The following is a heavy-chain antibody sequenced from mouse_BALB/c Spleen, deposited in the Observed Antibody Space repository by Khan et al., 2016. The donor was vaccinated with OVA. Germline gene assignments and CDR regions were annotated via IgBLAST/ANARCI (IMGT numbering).Heavy chain of an antibody. V-gene: IGHV1-5*01. Sequence: VQLQQSGTVLARPGASVKMSCKASGYSFTSYWMHWVKQRPGQGLEWIGAIYPGISDTRYNQKFKVKAKLTAVTSASTAYMELGSLTIEDSAVYFCTRSYDSYYFDYWGQGTTLTVSS. CDR2: IYPGISDT. CDR3: TRSYDSYYFDY. CDR1: GYSFTSYW. J-gene: IGHJ2*01. D-gene: IGHD2-4*01.